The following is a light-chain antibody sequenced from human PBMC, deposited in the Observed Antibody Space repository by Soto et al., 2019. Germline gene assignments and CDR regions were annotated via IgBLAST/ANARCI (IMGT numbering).Light chain of an antibody. J-gene: IGKJ1*01. V-gene: IGKV4-1*01. Sequence: DIVMTQSPDSLSVSLGERATINCKSSQSVLYSSNNKNYLGWYQQKPRQPPKLLISWASTRESGVPDRFSGSGSGTYFTLTISSLQAEDVAVYYCQQYYTTPRTFGPGTKVEIK. CDR1: QSVLYSSNNKNY. CDR3: QQYYTTPRT. CDR2: WAS.